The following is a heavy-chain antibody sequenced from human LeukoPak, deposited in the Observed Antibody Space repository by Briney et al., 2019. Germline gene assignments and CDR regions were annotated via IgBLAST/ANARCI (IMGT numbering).Heavy chain of an antibody. D-gene: IGHD1-26*01. J-gene: IGHJ5*02. CDR3: VKGVGPTKSGPFDP. CDR1: GFTFSSYG. V-gene: IGHV3-30*18. Sequence: PGGSLRLSCAASGFTFSSYGMHWVRQAPGKGLEWGAVISFDGSHEYYADSAKGRFTISRDNSKNTLYLQMNSLRAEDMAVYYCVKGVGPTKSGPFDPWGQGTLVTVSS. CDR2: ISFDGSHE.